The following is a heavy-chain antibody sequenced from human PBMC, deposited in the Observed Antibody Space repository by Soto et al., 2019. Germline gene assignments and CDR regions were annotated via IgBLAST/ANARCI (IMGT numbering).Heavy chain of an antibody. CDR2: ISYDGSNK. CDR3: VKDRGTGWYGHYYYGMDV. Sequence: PGGSLRLSCAASGFTFSSYGMHWVRQAPGKGLEWVAVISYDGSNKYYADSVKGRFTISRDNSKNTLYLQMNSLRAEDTAVYYFVKDRGTGWYGHYYYGMDVWGQGTTVTGSS. J-gene: IGHJ6*02. D-gene: IGHD6-19*01. V-gene: IGHV3-30*18. CDR1: GFTFSSYG.